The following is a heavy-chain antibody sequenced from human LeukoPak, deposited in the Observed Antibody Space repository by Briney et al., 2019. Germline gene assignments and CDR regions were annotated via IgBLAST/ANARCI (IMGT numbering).Heavy chain of an antibody. J-gene: IGHJ4*02. CDR2: IWYGGSNK. CDR3: ARPIPPGDGYNPCDY. D-gene: IGHD5-24*01. CDR1: GFTFSSYG. V-gene: IGHV3-33*01. Sequence: PGGSLRLSCTASGFTFSSYGMHWVRQAQGKGQERVAVIWYGGSNKYYADSVKGRFTISRDNSKNTVYLQMNSLRTEDTAMYYCARPIPPGDGYNPCDYWGPGALGIVSS.